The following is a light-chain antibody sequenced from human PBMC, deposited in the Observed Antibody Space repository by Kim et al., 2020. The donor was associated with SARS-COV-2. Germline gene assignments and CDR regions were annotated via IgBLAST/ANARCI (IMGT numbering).Light chain of an antibody. V-gene: IGLV1-47*01. CDR1: SSNIGTNF. Sequence: GQKVTISCSGSSSNIGTNFVYWYQQLPGTAPKHLIYRNNQRPSGVPDRISGSKSGTSASLAISGLRSDDEADYYCASRDDSLSGVVFGGGTKVTVL. J-gene: IGLJ2*01. CDR2: RNN. CDR3: ASRDDSLSGVV.